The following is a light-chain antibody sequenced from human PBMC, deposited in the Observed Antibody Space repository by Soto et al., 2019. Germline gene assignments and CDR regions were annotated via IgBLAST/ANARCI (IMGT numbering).Light chain of an antibody. J-gene: IGKJ1*01. V-gene: IGKV2-28*01. CDR3: MQALQAPLT. CDR2: LGS. CDR1: QSLLHSNGYNY. Sequence: DTVMTQSPLSLPVTPGEPASISCRSSQSLLHSNGYNYLDWYLQKAGQSPQLLIYLGSNRASGVPDRFSGSGSGTDFTLKISRVEAEDVGVYYCMQALQAPLTFGQGTKVDIK.